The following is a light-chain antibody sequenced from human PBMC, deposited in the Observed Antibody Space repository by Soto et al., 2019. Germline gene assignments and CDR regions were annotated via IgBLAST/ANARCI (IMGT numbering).Light chain of an antibody. Sequence: EIVITQSPATLSVSPGERATLSCRASQSVSSNLAWYQQKPGQAPRLLIYGASTRATGIPARFSGSGSRTDFTLTISSLQSEDFAVYYCQPYDNWPPITFGHGTRLEI. V-gene: IGKV3-15*01. J-gene: IGKJ5*01. CDR1: QSVSSN. CDR2: GAS. CDR3: QPYDNWPPIT.